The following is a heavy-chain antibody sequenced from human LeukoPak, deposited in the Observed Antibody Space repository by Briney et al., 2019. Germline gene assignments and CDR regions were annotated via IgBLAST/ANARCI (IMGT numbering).Heavy chain of an antibody. CDR1: GFTFSSYA. J-gene: IGHJ4*02. Sequence: GGSLRLSCAASGFTFSSYAMSWVRQAPGKGLEWVSAISGSGGSTYYADSVKDRFTISRDNSKNTLYLQMNSLRAEDTAVYYCAKDPGYSYGYNPLTYWGQGTLVTVSS. V-gene: IGHV3-23*01. CDR3: AKDPGYSYGYNPLTY. CDR2: ISGSGGST. D-gene: IGHD5-18*01.